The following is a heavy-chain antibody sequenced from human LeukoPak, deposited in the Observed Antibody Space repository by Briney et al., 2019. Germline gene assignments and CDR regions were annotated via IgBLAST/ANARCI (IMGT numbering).Heavy chain of an antibody. V-gene: IGHV4-39*07. CDR3: ARGAGVLRYFDWLLSPYYFDY. CDR1: GGSISSSSYY. J-gene: IGHJ4*02. Sequence: PSETLSLTCTVSGGSISSSSYYWGWIRQPPGKGLEWIGSIYYSGSTYYNPSLKSRVTISVDTSKNQFSLKPSSVTAADTAVYYCARGAGVLRYFDWLLSPYYFDYWGQGTLVTVSS. CDR2: IYYSGST. D-gene: IGHD3-9*01.